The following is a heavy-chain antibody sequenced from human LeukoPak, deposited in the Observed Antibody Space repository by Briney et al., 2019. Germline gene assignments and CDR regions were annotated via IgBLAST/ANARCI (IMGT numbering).Heavy chain of an antibody. D-gene: IGHD3-3*01. CDR1: GYTFTNYG. J-gene: IGHJ5*02. CDR2: ISIYNGNT. Sequence: EASVKVSCKASGYTFTNYGISWVRQAPGQGLEWMGWISIYNGNTDYAQKLRGRVTMTTDTSTSTAYMELRSLRSDDTAVNYCARITYDFWSGYYMPDDPWGQGTLVTVSS. V-gene: IGHV1-18*01. CDR3: ARITYDFWSGYYMPDDP.